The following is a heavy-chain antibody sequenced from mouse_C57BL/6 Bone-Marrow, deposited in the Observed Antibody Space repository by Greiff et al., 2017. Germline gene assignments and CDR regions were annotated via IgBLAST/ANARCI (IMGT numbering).Heavy chain of an antibody. J-gene: IGHJ2*01. V-gene: IGHV1-81*01. D-gene: IGHD1-1*01. CDR3: AREGYYYGSSPGY. CDR1: GYTFTSYG. CDR2: IYPRSGNT. Sequence: VQLQQSGAELARPGASVKLSCKASGYTFTSYGISWVKQRTGQGLEWIGEIYPRSGNTYYNEKFKGKATLTADKSSSTAYMELRSLTSEDSAVYFCAREGYYYGSSPGYWGQGTTLTVSS.